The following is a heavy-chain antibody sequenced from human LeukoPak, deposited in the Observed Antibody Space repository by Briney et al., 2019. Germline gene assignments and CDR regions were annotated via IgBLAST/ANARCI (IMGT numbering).Heavy chain of an antibody. V-gene: IGHV4-39*01. D-gene: IGHD3-22*01. CDR3: ARHLQYYYDSSGYYYYFDY. CDR2: IYYSGST. Sequence: SETLSLTCTVSGDSISSSSYYWGWIRQPPGKGLEWIGSIYYSGSTYYNPSLKSRVTISVDTSKNQFSLKLSSVTAADTAVYYCARHLQYYYDSSGYYYYFDYWGQGTLVTVSS. CDR1: GDSISSSSYY. J-gene: IGHJ4*02.